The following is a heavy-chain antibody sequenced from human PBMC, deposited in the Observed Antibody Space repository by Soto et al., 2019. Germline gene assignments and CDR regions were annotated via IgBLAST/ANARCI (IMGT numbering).Heavy chain of an antibody. J-gene: IGHJ3*01. Sequence: GGSLRLSCAASGFTFSSYAMSWVRQAPGKGLEWVSAISGSGGDTYYADSVKGRFTITRDNAKNTLYLQMNSLRAEDTDVYFCAKELSYSGRYLGAFDFWGQGTMVTVSS. D-gene: IGHD1-26*01. CDR1: GFTFSSYA. CDR2: ISGSGGDT. CDR3: AKELSYSGRYLGAFDF. V-gene: IGHV3-23*01.